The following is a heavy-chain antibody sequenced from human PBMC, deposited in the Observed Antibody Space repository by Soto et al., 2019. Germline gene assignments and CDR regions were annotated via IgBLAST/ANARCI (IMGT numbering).Heavy chain of an antibody. CDR2: IIPILEIA. CDR1: GGTFSTYT. Sequence: QVQLVQSGAEVKKPGSSVKVSCKAPGGTFSTYTVTWVRQAPGQGLEWMGRIIPILEIANYAQKFQGRVTITADKSTNTAYMELSSLRSEDTAVYYCARDGNCSGGDCYDTYNWFDPWGQGTLVTVSS. J-gene: IGHJ5*02. D-gene: IGHD2-21*01. CDR3: ARDGNCSGGDCYDTYNWFDP. V-gene: IGHV1-69*08.